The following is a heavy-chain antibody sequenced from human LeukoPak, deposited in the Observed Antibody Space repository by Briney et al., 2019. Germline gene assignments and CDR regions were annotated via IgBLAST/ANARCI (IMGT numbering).Heavy chain of an antibody. Sequence: PSETLSLTCTVSGGSISSSSYYWGWIRQPPGKGLEWIGEIYHSGSTNYNPSLKSRVTISVDKSKNQFSLKLSSVTAADTAVYYCAKWRVWDYSRSYNWFDPWGQGTLVTVSS. V-gene: IGHV4-39*07. D-gene: IGHD4-11*01. J-gene: IGHJ5*02. CDR3: AKWRVWDYSRSYNWFDP. CDR1: GGSISSSSYY. CDR2: IYHSGST.